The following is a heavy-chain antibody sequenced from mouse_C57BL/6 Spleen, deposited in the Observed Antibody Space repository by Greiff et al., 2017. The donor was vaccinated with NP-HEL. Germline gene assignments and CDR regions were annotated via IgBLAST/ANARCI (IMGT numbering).Heavy chain of an antibody. J-gene: IGHJ1*03. CDR1: GYTFTSYW. V-gene: IGHV1-52*01. Sequence: VQLQQSGAELVRPGSSVKLSCKASGYTFTSYWMHWVKQRPIQGLEWIGNIDPSDSETHYNQKFKDKATLTVDKSSSTAYMQLSSLTSEDSAVYYWARYLYCGSSGYFDVWGTGTTVTVSS. CDR2: IDPSDSET. CDR3: ARYLYCGSSGYFDV. D-gene: IGHD1-1*01.